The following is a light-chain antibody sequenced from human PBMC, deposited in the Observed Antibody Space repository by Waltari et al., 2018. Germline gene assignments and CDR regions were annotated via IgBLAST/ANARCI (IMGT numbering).Light chain of an antibody. Sequence: QSALTQPRSVSGSPGQSVTISCTGTSAAVGGFDYVSWYQQHPGKAPKVIIYDVTKRPSGVPHRFSGSKSGNTASLTISGLQAEDDADYYCCSYAGSPYVFGTGTKVTVL. V-gene: IGLV2-11*01. J-gene: IGLJ1*01. CDR1: SAAVGGFDY. CDR2: DVT. CDR3: CSYAGSPYV.